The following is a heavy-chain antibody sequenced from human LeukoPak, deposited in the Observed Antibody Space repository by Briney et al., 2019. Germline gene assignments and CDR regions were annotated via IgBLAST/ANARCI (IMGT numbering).Heavy chain of an antibody. V-gene: IGHV4-30-2*01. Sequence: PSQTLSLTCAVSSGSISSGGYSWSWIRQPPGKGLEWIGYIYHSGSTYYNPSLKSRVTISVDRSKNQFSLKLSSVIAADTAVYYCARGLGDSSGYYDYFDYWGQGTLVTVSS. D-gene: IGHD3-22*01. J-gene: IGHJ4*02. CDR3: ARGLGDSSGYYDYFDY. CDR2: IYHSGST. CDR1: SGSISSGGYS.